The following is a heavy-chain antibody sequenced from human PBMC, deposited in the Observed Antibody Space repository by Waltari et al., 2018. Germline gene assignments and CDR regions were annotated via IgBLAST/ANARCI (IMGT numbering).Heavy chain of an antibody. D-gene: IGHD6-19*01. J-gene: IGHJ4*02. Sequence: QVQLQESGPGLVKPSETLSLTCAVSGYSISSGYYWGWIRQPPGKGLEWIGSIYHSGGTYYNPSLKSRVTISVDTSKNQFSLKLSSVTAADTAVYYCARRLGLGSKPGGAFDYWGQGTLVTVSS. CDR1: GYSISSGYY. CDR3: ARRLGLGSKPGGAFDY. V-gene: IGHV4-38-2*01. CDR2: IYHSGGT.